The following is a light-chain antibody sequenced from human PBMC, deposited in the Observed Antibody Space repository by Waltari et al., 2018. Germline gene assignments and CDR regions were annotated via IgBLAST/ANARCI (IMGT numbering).Light chain of an antibody. J-gene: IGLJ1*01. CDR1: SPTLARHY. CDR2: KDN. CDR3: ATWDDSLSGYV. V-gene: IGLV1-47*01. Sequence: QSVLTQPPSASGTPGQRVPIPSSRTSPTLARHYVFWFQQLPGTAPKVLIYKDNQRPSGVPDRFSGSKSGTSASLAISGLRSEDEADYYCATWDDSLSGYVFGSGTKVAVL.